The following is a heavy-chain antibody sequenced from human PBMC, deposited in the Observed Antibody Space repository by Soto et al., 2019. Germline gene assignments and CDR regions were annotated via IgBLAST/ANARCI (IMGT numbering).Heavy chain of an antibody. CDR1: GFTFSSYS. J-gene: IGHJ6*02. CDR2: SSSSSTYI. D-gene: IGHD4-4*01. CDR3: ARVYYSNLPYYFYYMDV. Sequence: GGSLRLSCAASGFTFSSYSMNWVRQAPGKGLDWVSSSSSSSTYIYYADSVKGRFTISRDNAKNSLYLQMNSLRAEDTAVYFCARVYYSNLPYYFYYMDVWGQGTTVTVSS. V-gene: IGHV3-21*01.